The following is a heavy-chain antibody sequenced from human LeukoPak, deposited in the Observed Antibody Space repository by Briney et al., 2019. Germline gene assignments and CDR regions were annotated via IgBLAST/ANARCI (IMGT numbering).Heavy chain of an antibody. Sequence: ASVKVSCKASGYTFTSYDINWVRQATGQGLEWMGWMNPNSGNTGYAQKFQGRVTMTRNTSISTAYMELSSLRSDDTAVYYCARAGIVVVPAAIGYYYYYYMDVWGKGTTVTVSS. CDR2: MNPNSGNT. CDR1: GYTFTSYD. CDR3: ARAGIVVVPAAIGYYYYYYMDV. J-gene: IGHJ6*03. D-gene: IGHD2-2*02. V-gene: IGHV1-8*01.